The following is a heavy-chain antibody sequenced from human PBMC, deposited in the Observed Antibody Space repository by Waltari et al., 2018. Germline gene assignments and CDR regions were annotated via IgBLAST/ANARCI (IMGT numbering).Heavy chain of an antibody. CDR3: ARDPYSSSWYYFDY. CDR1: GGTFSSYA. J-gene: IGHJ4*02. V-gene: IGHV1-69*10. D-gene: IGHD6-13*01. CDR2: SIPILGIA. Sequence: QVQLVQSGAEVKKPGSSVKVSCKASGGTFSSYAISWVRQAPGQGLEWMGGSIPILGIANYAQKFQGRVTITADKSTSTAYMELSSLRSEDTAVYYGARDPYSSSWYYFDYWGQGTLVTVSS.